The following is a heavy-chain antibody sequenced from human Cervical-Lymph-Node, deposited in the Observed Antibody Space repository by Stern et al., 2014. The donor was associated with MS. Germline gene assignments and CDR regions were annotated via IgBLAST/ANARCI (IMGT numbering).Heavy chain of an antibody. CDR3: VRGGYSYGFPFDY. CDR2: MNPKSGNT. V-gene: IGHV1-8*01. D-gene: IGHD5-12*01. J-gene: IGHJ4*02. CDR1: AYTFTSFD. Sequence: MQLVESGAEVKKPGASVKVSCKAPAYTFTSFDINWVRQATGQGLEWMGWMNPKSGNTGYAQKFQGRVTMTRNTSISTAYMELSSLRSEDTAVYYCVRGGYSYGFPFDYWGQGTLVTVSS.